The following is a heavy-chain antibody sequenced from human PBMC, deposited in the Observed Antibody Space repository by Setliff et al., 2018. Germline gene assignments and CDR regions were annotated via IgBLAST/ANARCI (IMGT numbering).Heavy chain of an antibody. V-gene: IGHV4-39*07. CDR3: ARKGYCSSTSCYQPFHY. CDR1: GGSINSGSYF. Sequence: LTCTVSGGSINSGSYFWAWIRQPPGKGLEWIGSIHYSGTTYYNPSLKSRVTISIDTSSNLFSLRLTSVTAADTAVYYCARKGYCSSTSCYQPFHYWGQGALFTVAS. J-gene: IGHJ4*02. D-gene: IGHD2-2*01. CDR2: IHYSGTT.